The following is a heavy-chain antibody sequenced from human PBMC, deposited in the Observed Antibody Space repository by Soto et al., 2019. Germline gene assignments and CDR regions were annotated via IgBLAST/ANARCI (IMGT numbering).Heavy chain of an antibody. J-gene: IGHJ5*02. D-gene: IGHD6-6*01. CDR2: ISTSNGDT. CDR3: ARDLVNWCGP. CDR1: GYNFFSDG. Sequence: ASVEVSCKASGYNFFSDGLTWVRQAPGQGLEWMGWISTSNGDTKYALKFQGRVTIATDTFTNTTYLNLWGLMSADTPVYYYARDLVNWCGPWGQGTLVTVSS. V-gene: IGHV1-18*01.